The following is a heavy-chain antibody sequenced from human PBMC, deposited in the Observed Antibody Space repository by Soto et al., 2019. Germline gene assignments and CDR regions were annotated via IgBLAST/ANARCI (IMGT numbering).Heavy chain of an antibody. J-gene: IGHJ4*02. Sequence: SETLSLTCAVYGGSFSGYYWSWIRQPPGKGLEWIGEINHSGSTNYNPSLKSRVTISVDTSKNQFSLKLSSVTAADTAVYYCARIGVGYSGSYFRLEPFDYWGQGTLVTVSS. V-gene: IGHV4-34*01. D-gene: IGHD1-26*01. CDR2: INHSGST. CDR1: GGSFSGYY. CDR3: ARIGVGYSGSYFRLEPFDY.